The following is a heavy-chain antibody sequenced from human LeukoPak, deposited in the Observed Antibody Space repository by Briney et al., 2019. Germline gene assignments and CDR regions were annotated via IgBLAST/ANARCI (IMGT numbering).Heavy chain of an antibody. J-gene: IGHJ4*02. D-gene: IGHD3-10*01. V-gene: IGHV3-7*01. CDR3: ARDSGPGSALHLWFGNVPYYFDY. CDR1: TFAFSNYW. CDR2: IKHDGSET. Sequence: LSGGSLRLSCTASTFAFSNYWMSWVRQAPGKGLEWVANIKHDGSETNYVDSVKGRFTISRDNAANTLFLQMNSLRADDTAVYYCARDSGPGSALHLWFGNVPYYFDYWGQGSLVTVSS.